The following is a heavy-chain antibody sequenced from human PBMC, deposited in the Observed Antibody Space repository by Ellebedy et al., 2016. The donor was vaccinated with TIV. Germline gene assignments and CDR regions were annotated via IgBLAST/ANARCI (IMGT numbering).Heavy chain of an antibody. V-gene: IGHV3-48*04. D-gene: IGHD5-18*01. CDR1: GFTFSSYG. Sequence: GESLKISCAASGFTFSSYGMNWVRQAPGKGLEWVSYISSSSSTVHYADSVQGRFIVSRDNAKNSLYLQMNSLRADDTAVYYCARRDTSWGQGTLVTGSS. CDR2: ISSSSSTV. CDR3: ARRDTS. J-gene: IGHJ5*02.